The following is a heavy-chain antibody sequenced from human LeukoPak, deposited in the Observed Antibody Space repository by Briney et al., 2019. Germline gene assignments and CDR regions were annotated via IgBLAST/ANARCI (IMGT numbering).Heavy chain of an antibody. CDR1: GGSISGYY. CDR2: IYYTGST. CDR3: ARYHCSTTTCYNFDY. V-gene: IGHV4-59*01. J-gene: IGHJ4*02. Sequence: PSETLSLTCTVSGGSISGYYWGWVRQPPGKGLEWIGYIYYTGSTNSNPSLKSRVTMSVDTSKNHFSLNLSSVTAADTAVYYCARYHCSTTTCYNFDYWGRGTLVTVSS. D-gene: IGHD2-2*02.